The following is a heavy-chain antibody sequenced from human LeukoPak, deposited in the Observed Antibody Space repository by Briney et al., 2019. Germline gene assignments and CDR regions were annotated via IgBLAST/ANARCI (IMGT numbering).Heavy chain of an antibody. D-gene: IGHD2-8*01. Sequence: SQTLSLTCTVSGGSISSGDYYWSWIRQPPGKGLEWIGYIYYSGSTYYNPSLKSRVTISVDTSKNQFSLKLSSVTAADTAVYYCARTYCTNGVCYNDYWGRGTLVTVSS. CDR3: ARTYCTNGVCYNDY. V-gene: IGHV4-30-4*01. CDR2: IYYSGST. CDR1: GGSISSGDYY. J-gene: IGHJ4*02.